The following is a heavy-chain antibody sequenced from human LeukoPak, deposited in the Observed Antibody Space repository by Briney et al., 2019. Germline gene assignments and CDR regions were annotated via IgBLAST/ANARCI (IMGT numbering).Heavy chain of an antibody. CDR3: ARDRGYGDY. D-gene: IGHD3-10*01. CDR1: GFTFSSHW. J-gene: IGHJ4*02. CDR2: IKQDGSEK. V-gene: IGHV3-7*04. Sequence: GGSLRLSCAASGFTFSSHWMSWVRQAPGKGLEGVANIKQDGSEKYYVDSGKGRFTISRNNAKNSLYLQMNSLRAEDTAVYYCARDRGYGDYRGQGTLVTVSS.